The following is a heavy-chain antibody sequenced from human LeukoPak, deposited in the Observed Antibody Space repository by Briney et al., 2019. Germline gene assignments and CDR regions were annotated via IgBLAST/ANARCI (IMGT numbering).Heavy chain of an antibody. D-gene: IGHD6-19*01. CDR1: GFTFDDYA. V-gene: IGHV3-9*03. Sequence: PGGSLRLSCAASGFTFDDYAMHWVRQAPGKGLEWVSGISWNSGSIGYADFVKGRFTISRDNAKNSLYLQMNSLRAEDMALYYCAKDNRAVAGTGGFDYWGQGTLVTVSS. CDR2: ISWNSGSI. J-gene: IGHJ4*02. CDR3: AKDNRAVAGTGGFDY.